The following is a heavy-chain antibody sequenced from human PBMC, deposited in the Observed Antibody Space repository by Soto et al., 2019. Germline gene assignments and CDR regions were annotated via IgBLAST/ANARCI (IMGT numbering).Heavy chain of an antibody. CDR3: ARGALLWFGELFVY. CDR1: GFTFSSYA. Sequence: QVQLVESGGGVVQPGRSLRLSCAASGFTFSSYAMHWVRQAPGKGLEWVAVISYDGSNKYYADSVKGRFTISRDNSKNTLYLQMNSLRAEDTAVYYCARGALLWFGELFVYWGQGTLVTVSS. J-gene: IGHJ4*02. CDR2: ISYDGSNK. D-gene: IGHD3-10*01. V-gene: IGHV3-30-3*01.